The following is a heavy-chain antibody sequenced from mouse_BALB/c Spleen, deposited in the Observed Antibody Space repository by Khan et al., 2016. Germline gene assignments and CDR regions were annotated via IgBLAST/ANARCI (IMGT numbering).Heavy chain of an antibody. Sequence: VQLQQSGAELVKPGASVKLSCTVSGFNIKDTYMPWVNQRPEQGLEWIGRIDPANCNTNYDPKFQDKATITADTSSNRAYLQISRLTSGDTAVDYGSRGVYDCELAYWGQGTLVTVAA. V-gene: IGHV14-3*02. CDR1: GFNIKDTY. J-gene: IGHJ3*01. CDR2: IDPANCNT. CDR3: SRGVYDCELAY. D-gene: IGHD2-4*01.